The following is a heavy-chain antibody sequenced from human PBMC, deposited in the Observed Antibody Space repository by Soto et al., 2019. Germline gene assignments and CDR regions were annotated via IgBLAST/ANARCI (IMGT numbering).Heavy chain of an antibody. CDR3: ARDLNWNYGKYTPTHFSFDY. J-gene: IGHJ4*02. Sequence: PGGSLRLSCAASGFTFSSYGMHWFSQAPGKGLEWVAVIWYDGSNKYYADSVKGRFTISRDNSKNTLYLQMNSLRAEDTAVYYCARDLNWNYGKYTPTHFSFDYWGQGTLVTVSS. V-gene: IGHV3-33*01. CDR1: GFTFSSYG. D-gene: IGHD1-7*01. CDR2: IWYDGSNK.